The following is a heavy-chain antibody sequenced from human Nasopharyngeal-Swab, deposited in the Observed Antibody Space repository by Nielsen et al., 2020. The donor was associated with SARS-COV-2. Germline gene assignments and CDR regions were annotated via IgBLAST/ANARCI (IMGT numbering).Heavy chain of an antibody. J-gene: IGHJ4*02. CDR1: GFTFSSYA. CDR3: ASSGEQQLVPDY. CDR2: IYSGGST. D-gene: IGHD6-13*01. Sequence: GESLKISCAASGFTFSSYAMHWVRQAPGKGLEWVSVIYSGGSTYYADSVKGRFTISRDNSKNTLYLQMNSLRAEDTAVYYCASSGEQQLVPDYWGQGTLVTVSS. V-gene: IGHV3-66*01.